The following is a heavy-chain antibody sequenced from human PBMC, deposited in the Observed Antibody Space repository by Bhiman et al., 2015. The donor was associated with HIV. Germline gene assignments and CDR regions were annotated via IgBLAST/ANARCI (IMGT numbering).Heavy chain of an antibody. J-gene: IGHJ6*02. CDR2: ISYDGSNK. V-gene: IGHV3-30*04. CDR3: VKDSRPLYSSSSGHYYYYGMDV. D-gene: IGHD6-6*01. Sequence: QVQLVESGGGVVQPGRSLRLSCAASGFTFRSYAMHWVRQAPGKGLEWVAVISYDGSNKYYADSVKGRFTISRDNSQNTLYLQMNSLRAEDTAVYFCVKDSRPLYSSSSGHYYYYGMDVWGQGTTVTVSS. CDR1: GFTFRSYA.